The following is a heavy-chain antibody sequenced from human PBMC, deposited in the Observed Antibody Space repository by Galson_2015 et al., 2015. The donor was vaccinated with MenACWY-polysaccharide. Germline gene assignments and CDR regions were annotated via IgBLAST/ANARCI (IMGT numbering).Heavy chain of an antibody. J-gene: IGHJ4*02. D-gene: IGHD3-16*02. CDR2: IIAGIGDT. CDR1: GYAFTSFA. V-gene: IGHV1-3*01. CDR3: ARGYVRGSHRPDY. Sequence: SVKVSCKASGYAFTSFAINWVRQAPGQGLEWMGRIIAGIGDTKYSQKFQGRVTLIVDTSATTAYMQLSSLRPEDTALYYCARGYVRGSHRPDYWGQGTLVTVSS.